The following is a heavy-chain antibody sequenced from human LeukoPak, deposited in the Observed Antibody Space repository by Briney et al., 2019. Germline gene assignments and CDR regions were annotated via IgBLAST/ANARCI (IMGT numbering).Heavy chain of an antibody. CDR1: GGSISNYY. D-gene: IGHD1-1*01. CDR2: ISYSGST. CDR3: ARDYPTSGIVTLFDY. J-gene: IGHJ4*02. V-gene: IGHV4-59*01. Sequence: KPSQTLSLTCTVSGGSISNYYWTWIRQPPGKGLEWIGYISYSGSTKDNPSLKSRVTISIDTSKNQFSLKLSSVTAADTAVYYCARDYPTSGIVTLFDYWGQGTLVTVSS.